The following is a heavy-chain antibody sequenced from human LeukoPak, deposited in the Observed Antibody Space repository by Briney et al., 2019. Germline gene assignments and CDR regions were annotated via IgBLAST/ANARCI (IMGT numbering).Heavy chain of an antibody. CDR3: ASGVVVVAATTYYYYYMDV. J-gene: IGHJ6*03. Sequence: GASVKVSCKASGGTFSSYAISWVRQAPGQGLEWMGGIIPIFGTANYAQKFQGRVTITADKSTSTAYMELSSLRSEDTAVYYCASGVVVVAATTYYYYYMDVWGKGTTVTVSS. D-gene: IGHD2-15*01. CDR2: IIPIFGTA. V-gene: IGHV1-69*06. CDR1: GGTFSSYA.